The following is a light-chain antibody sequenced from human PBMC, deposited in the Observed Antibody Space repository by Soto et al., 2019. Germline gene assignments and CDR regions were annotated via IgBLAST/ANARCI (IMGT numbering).Light chain of an antibody. CDR3: QSYDSSLSGSV. CDR2: GNS. Sequence: QLVLTQPPSVSGAPGQRVTISGTGSSSNIGAGYDVHWYQQLPGTAPKLLIYGNSNRPSGVPDRFSGSKSGTSASLAITGLQAEDEADYYCQSYDSSLSGSVFGGWTKLTVL. CDR1: SSNIGAGYD. V-gene: IGLV1-40*01. J-gene: IGLJ2*01.